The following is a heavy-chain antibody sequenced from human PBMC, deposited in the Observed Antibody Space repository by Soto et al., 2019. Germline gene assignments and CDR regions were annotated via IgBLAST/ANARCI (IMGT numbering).Heavy chain of an antibody. V-gene: IGHV3-30-3*01. CDR1: GFTFSSYA. J-gene: IGHJ2*01. Sequence: QVQLVESGGGVVQPGRSLRLSCAASGFTFSSYAMHWVRQAPGKGLEWVAVISYDGSNKYYADSVKGRFTISRDNSKNTLYLQMNSLIAEDTAVYYCARDPLWGTAMVLWYFDLWCRGTLVTVSS. CDR3: ARDPLWGTAMVLWYFDL. D-gene: IGHD5-18*01. CDR2: ISYDGSNK.